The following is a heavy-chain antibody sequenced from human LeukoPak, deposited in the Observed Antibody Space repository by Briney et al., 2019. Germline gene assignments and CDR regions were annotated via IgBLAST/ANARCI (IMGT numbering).Heavy chain of an antibody. CDR3: ARDDCSSISCYHNWFDP. CDR2: KKQDGWEK. D-gene: IGHD2-2*01. CDR1: GFPFRSYW. Sequence: GRSLRLSYAASGFPFRSYWTSWVRQAPGKGLEWVANKKQDGWEKYYVDSVKGRFTISRDNAKNSLSLQMNSLRAEDTAVYYCARDDCSSISCYHNWFDPWGQGTLVTVSS. J-gene: IGHJ5*02. V-gene: IGHV3-7*01.